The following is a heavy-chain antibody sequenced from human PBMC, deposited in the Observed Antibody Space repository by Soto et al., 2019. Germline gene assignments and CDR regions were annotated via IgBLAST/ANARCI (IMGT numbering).Heavy chain of an antibody. V-gene: IGHV3-33*01. CDR1: GFTFSSYG. CDR3: AREGDQYSYEKKPFDY. Sequence: QVQLVESGGGVVQPGRSLRLSCAASGFTFSSYGMHWVRQAPGKGLEWVAVIWYDGSNKYYADSVKGRFTISRDNSKNTPYLQMNSLRAEDTAVYYSAREGDQYSYEKKPFDYWGQGTLVTVSS. CDR2: IWYDGSNK. D-gene: IGHD5-18*01. J-gene: IGHJ4*02.